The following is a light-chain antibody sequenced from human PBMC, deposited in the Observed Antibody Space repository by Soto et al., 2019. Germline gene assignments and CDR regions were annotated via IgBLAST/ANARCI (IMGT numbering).Light chain of an antibody. Sequence: QPVLTQPPSVSEAPRQRVTISCPGSSSNIGNNAVNWYQQLPGKAPKLLIYYDDLLPSGVSDRFSGSKSGTSASLAISGLQSEDEADYYCAAWDDSLNGVVFGGGTKVTVL. CDR2: YDD. V-gene: IGLV1-36*01. J-gene: IGLJ2*01. CDR3: AAWDDSLNGVV. CDR1: SSNIGNNA.